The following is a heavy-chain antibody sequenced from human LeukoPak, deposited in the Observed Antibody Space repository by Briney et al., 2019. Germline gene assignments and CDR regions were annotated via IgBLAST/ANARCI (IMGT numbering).Heavy chain of an antibody. D-gene: IGHD1-7*01. CDR2: INSDGSST. CDR3: AREGVGTSRWHGRGALDY. V-gene: IGHV3-74*01. CDR1: GLSFSIYW. J-gene: IGHJ4*02. Sequence: WGSLRLSCAASGLSFSIYWMDWVRQAPGERLVWVSRINSDGSSTNYADSVKGRFSISRDNAKNTVYLQMNSLRPEDAAVYYCAREGVGTSRWHGRGALDYWGQGTLVTVSS.